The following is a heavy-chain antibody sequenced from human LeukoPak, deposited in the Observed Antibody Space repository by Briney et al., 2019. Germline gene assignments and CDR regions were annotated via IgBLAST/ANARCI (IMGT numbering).Heavy chain of an antibody. J-gene: IGHJ3*02. CDR3: ARPSGSYYDNAFDI. Sequence: GESLNISRQGFGYRFHSHRIGRVRQIPGKGLELMGIIYPGDSDTRYSPSFQIQVTISADKSISTAYLQWSSLKAADTSMYYCARPSGSYYDNAFDIWSQGTVVTVSS. V-gene: IGHV5-51*01. CDR2: IYPGDSDT. CDR1: GYRFHSHR. D-gene: IGHD1-26*01.